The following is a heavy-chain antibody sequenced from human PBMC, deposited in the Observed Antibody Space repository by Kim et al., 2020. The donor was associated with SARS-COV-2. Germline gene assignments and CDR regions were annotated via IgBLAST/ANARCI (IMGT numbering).Heavy chain of an antibody. CDR3: ASLLGIVATIRDY. V-gene: IGHV3-21*01. D-gene: IGHD5-12*01. J-gene: IGHJ4*02. CDR1: GFTFSSYS. Sequence: GGSLRLSCAASGFTFSSYSMNWVRQAPGKGLEWVSSISSSSSYIYYADSVKGRFTISRDNAKNSLYLQMNSLRAEDTAVYYCASLLGIVATIRDYWGQGTLVTVSS. CDR2: ISSSSSYI.